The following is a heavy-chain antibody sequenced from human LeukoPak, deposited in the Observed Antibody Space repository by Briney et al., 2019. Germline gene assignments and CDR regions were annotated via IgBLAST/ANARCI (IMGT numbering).Heavy chain of an antibody. J-gene: IGHJ4*02. CDR1: GFTFSSYA. V-gene: IGHV3-23*01. D-gene: IGHD3-22*01. CDR3: AKAMYYYESKGGGFDY. CDR2: ISGSGGST. Sequence: GGSLRLSCAASGFTFSSYAMSWVRQAPGKGLEWVSAISGSGGSTYYADSVKGRFTISRDNSKNTLYLQMKSLRAEDTAVYYCAKAMYYYESKGGGFDYWGQGTLVTVSS.